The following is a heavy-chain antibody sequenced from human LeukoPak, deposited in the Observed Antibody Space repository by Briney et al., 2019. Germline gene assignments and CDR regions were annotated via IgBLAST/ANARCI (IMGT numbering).Heavy chain of an antibody. J-gene: IGHJ4*02. Sequence: PSETLSLTCTVSGASISRYYWSWIRQSPGKGLEWIGYVYNSETTNYNPSLESRVAMSLYTSKSQFSLRLRSVTAADTALYFCAGGGYCSSASCFAPLFDWWGRGILVTVSS. V-gene: IGHV4-59*01. CDR3: AGGGYCSSASCFAPLFDW. CDR1: GASISRYY. CDR2: VYNSETT. D-gene: IGHD2-2*01.